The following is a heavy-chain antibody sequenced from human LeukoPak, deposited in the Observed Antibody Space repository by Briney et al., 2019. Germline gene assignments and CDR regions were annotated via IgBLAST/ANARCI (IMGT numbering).Heavy chain of an antibody. CDR2: MNPNSGNT. CDR1: GYTLTRYD. CDR3: ARRWELLDY. D-gene: IGHD1-26*01. J-gene: IGHJ4*02. V-gene: IGHV1-8*01. Sequence: ASEKVSCKTSGYTLTRYDINRVRQAPGQEREWMGWMNPNSGNTGYAQKFQGRVTMTRNTSISTAYMELSSLRSEDTAVYYCARRWELLDYWGQGTLVTVSS.